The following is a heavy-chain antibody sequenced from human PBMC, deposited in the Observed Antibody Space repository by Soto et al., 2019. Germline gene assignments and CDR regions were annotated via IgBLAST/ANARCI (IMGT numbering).Heavy chain of an antibody. CDR1: GGSISSSSYY. CDR3: ARHRGWYDYYYYYGMDV. CDR2: IYYSGST. D-gene: IGHD6-19*01. V-gene: IGHV4-39*01. Sequence: SETLSLTCTVSGGSISSSSYYWGWIRQPPGKGLEWIGSIYYSGSTYYNPSLKSRVTISVDTSKNHFSLKLSSVTAADTAVYYCARHRGWYDYYYYYGMDVWGQGTTVTVSS. J-gene: IGHJ6*02.